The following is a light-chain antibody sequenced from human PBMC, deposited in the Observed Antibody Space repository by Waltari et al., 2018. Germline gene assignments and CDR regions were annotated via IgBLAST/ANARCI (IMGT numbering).Light chain of an antibody. V-gene: IGKV3-15*01. J-gene: IGKJ1*01. CDR1: QSVSSN. CDR2: GAS. Sequence: EIVMTQSPATLSVSPWERATLSCRASQSVSSNLAWYQQKPGQAPWPLFYGASTRVTGIPARFSGSGSGTEFTLTISSLQSEDFAVYYCQQYNNWPPAFGQGTKVEIK. CDR3: QQYNNWPPA.